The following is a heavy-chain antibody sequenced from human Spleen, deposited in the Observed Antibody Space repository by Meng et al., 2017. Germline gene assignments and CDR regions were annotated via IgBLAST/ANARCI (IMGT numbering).Heavy chain of an antibody. CDR1: GSTFTTYF. J-gene: IGHJ4*02. V-gene: IGHV1-46*01. Sequence: QGQLVHSGSELKKPGASGKVSCKASGSTFTTYFMHWVRQAPGQGLEWMRIINPNGGSTTYAQKFQGRVTITADEPTSTAYMELSSLRSEDTAIYFCASDPGEYSTSYTFDSWGQGTLVTVSS. CDR3: ASDPGEYSTSYTFDS. CDR2: INPNGGST. D-gene: IGHD6-6*01.